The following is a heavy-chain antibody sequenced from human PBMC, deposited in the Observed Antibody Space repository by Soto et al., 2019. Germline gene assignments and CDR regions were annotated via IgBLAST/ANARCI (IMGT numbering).Heavy chain of an antibody. V-gene: IGHV4-39*01. CDR2: VYYSGST. Sequence: SETLSLTCTVSGGSISRSSYYWGWIRQPPGKGLEWIGSVYYSGSTYYISSLKSRVTISVDTSENQISLKLSAVTAADTAVYYCARQVVDGTVAGSGSFDYWGQGTVVTVSS. CDR1: GGSISRSSYY. D-gene: IGHD3-10*01. CDR3: ARQVVDGTVAGSGSFDY. J-gene: IGHJ4*02.